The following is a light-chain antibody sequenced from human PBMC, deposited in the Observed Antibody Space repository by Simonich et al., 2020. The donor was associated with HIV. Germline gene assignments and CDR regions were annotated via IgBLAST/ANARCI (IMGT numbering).Light chain of an antibody. CDR2: WAA. CDR1: RSVLYSSKNKNY. V-gene: IGKV4-1*01. J-gene: IGKJ1*01. CDR3: QQYYSTPPT. Sequence: DIVMTQSPDSLAVSLGERATVNCRSSRSVLYSSKNKNYLAWYQQKPVQPPKLLIYWAATRESGVPDRFSASGSGTDFTLTISSLQAEDVAIYYCQQYYSTPPTFGQGTKVEIK.